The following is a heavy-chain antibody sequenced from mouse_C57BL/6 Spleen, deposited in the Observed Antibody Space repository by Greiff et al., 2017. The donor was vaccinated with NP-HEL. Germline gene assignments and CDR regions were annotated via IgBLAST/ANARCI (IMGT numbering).Heavy chain of an antibody. D-gene: IGHD4-1*01. V-gene: IGHV1-61*01. Sequence: QVQLKQPGAELVRPGSSVKLSCKASGYTFTSYWMDWVKQRPGQGLEWIGNIYPSDSETHYNQKFKDKATLTVDKSSSTAYMQLSSLTSEDSAVYYCARGGTGTLYFDYWGQGTTLTVSS. CDR2: IYPSDSET. J-gene: IGHJ2*01. CDR3: ARGGTGTLYFDY. CDR1: GYTFTSYW.